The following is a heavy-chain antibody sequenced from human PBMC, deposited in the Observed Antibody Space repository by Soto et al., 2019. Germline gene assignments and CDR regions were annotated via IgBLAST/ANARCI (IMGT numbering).Heavy chain of an antibody. CDR2: TYYRSKWYN. CDR3: ARGWPDSSSSPHNWFDP. V-gene: IGHV6-1*01. J-gene: IGHJ5*02. Sequence: SQTLSLTCAISGDSVSSNSAAWNWSRQSPSRGLEWLGRTYYRSKWYNDYAVSVKSRITINPDTSKNQFSLQLNSVTPEDTAVYYCARGWPDSSSSPHNWFDPWGQATRVMSPQ. CDR1: GDSVSSNSAA. D-gene: IGHD6-6*01.